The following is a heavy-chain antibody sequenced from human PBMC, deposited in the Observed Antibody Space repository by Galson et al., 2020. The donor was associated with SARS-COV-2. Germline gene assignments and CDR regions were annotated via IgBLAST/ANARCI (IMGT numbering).Heavy chain of an antibody. D-gene: IGHD1-1*01. CDR3: AREVNERWFDP. V-gene: IGHV3-48*01. J-gene: IGHJ5*02. CDR1: GFTFSSYS. CDR2: ISSSSSTI. Sequence: GESLKISCAASGFTFSSYSMNWVRQAPGKGLEWVSYISSSSSTIYYADSVKGRFTISRDNAKNSLYLQINSLRAEDTAVYYCAREVNERWFDPWGQGTLVTVSS.